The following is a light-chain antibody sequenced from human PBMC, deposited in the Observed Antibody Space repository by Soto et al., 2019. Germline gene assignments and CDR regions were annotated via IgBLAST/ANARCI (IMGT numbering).Light chain of an antibody. V-gene: IGLV2-14*01. Sequence: QSALTQPASVSGSPGQSITISCTGSSSDIGYYNYVSWYQQHPGKAPKLIIYEVTNRPSGVSNRFSGSKSGNTASLTISGLQAEDDAYYYCSSYTTSSTLVLFGGGTKLPS. CDR2: EVT. CDR3: SSYTTSSTLVL. CDR1: SSDIGYYNY. J-gene: IGLJ2*01.